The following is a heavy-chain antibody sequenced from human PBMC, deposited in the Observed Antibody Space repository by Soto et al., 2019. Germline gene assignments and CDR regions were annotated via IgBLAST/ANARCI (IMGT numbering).Heavy chain of an antibody. CDR1: GFTFSSYG. Sequence: QVQLVESGGGVVQPGRSLRLSCAASGFTFSSYGMHWVRQAPGKGLEWVAVISYDGSNKYYADSVKGRFTISRDNAKNTLYLQMHGLRAEDTAVYCWAKGGTGVFDFWGQGTPGNVSS. CDR3: AKGGTGVFDF. V-gene: IGHV3-30*18. CDR2: ISYDGSNK. J-gene: IGHJ4*02. D-gene: IGHD3-16*01.